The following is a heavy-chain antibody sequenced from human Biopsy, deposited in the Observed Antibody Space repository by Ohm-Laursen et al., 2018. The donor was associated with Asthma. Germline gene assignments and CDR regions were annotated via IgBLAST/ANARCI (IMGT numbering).Heavy chain of an antibody. CDR2: ISYDGINK. J-gene: IGHJ4*02. V-gene: IGHV3-30-3*01. Sequence: LSLTCAASGFTFSSYAMHWVRQAPGKGLEWVAVISYDGINKYYADSVKGRFTISRDNSKNTLYLQMNSLRAEDTAVYYCAKDRDYDILTGPPGFDYWGQGTLVTVSS. D-gene: IGHD3-9*01. CDR3: AKDRDYDILTGPPGFDY. CDR1: GFTFSSYA.